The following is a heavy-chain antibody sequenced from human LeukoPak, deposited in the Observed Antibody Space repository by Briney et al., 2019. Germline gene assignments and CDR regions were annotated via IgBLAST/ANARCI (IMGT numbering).Heavy chain of an antibody. V-gene: IGHV4-39*01. J-gene: IGHJ4*02. CDR2: FYCSRST. Sequence: SETLSLTCTVSGGSISSSSYYWCWSHQPPRELLWCVGIFYCSRSTYYNSFMNRRVIIVVDTSKNQSSLKLSSVAAAETAVYSCARHSGRETTKYYDYVWGSYRYSRDPYYFDYWGQGTLVTVSS. CDR3: ARHSGRETTKYYDYVWGSYRYSRDPYYFDY. D-gene: IGHD3-16*02. CDR1: GGSISSSSYY.